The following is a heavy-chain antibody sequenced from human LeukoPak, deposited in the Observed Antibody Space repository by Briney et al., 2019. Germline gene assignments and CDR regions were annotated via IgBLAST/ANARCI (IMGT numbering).Heavy chain of an antibody. J-gene: IGHJ4*02. D-gene: IGHD2-15*01. CDR2: ISSSGSTI. CDR1: GFTFSSYE. CDR3: ARVVAARDYFDY. Sequence: PGGSLRLSCAASGFTFSSYEMNWVRQAPGKGLEWVSYISSSGSTIYYADSVKGRFTISRDNAKNSLYLQMNSLRAEDTAVYYCARVVAARDYFDYWGQGTLVTISS. V-gene: IGHV3-48*03.